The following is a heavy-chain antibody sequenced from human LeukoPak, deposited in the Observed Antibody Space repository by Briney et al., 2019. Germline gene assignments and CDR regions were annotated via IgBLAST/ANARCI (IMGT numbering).Heavy chain of an antibody. CDR1: GGSFSGYY. CDR2: IYYSGST. V-gene: IGHV4-34*01. Sequence: SETLSLTCAVYGGSFSGYYWTWIRQPPGKGLEWIGSIYYSGSTYYNPSLKSRVTISVDTSKNQFSLKLSSVTAADTAVYYCARIDGFQSIMVRGVIIGESYWYFDLWGRGTLVTVSS. D-gene: IGHD3-10*01. CDR3: ARIDGFQSIMVRGVIIGESYWYFDL. J-gene: IGHJ2*01.